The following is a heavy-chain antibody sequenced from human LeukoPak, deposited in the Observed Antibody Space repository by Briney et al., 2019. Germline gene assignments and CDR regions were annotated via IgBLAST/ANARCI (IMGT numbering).Heavy chain of an antibody. V-gene: IGHV5-10-1*01. CDR2: IDHSDSYT. D-gene: IGHD3-22*01. CDR1: GYSFTSYW. J-gene: IGHJ4*02. Sequence: GESLKISCKGSGYSFTSYWISWVRQMRGKGLEWMGRIDHSDSYTNYSPSFQGHVTISADKSISTAYLQWSSLKASDTAMYYCARSDYDSSGYELDYWGQGTLVTVSS. CDR3: ARSDYDSSGYELDY.